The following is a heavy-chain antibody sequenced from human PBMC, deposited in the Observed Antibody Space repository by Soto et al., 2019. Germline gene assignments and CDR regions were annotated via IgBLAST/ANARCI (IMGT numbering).Heavy chain of an antibody. CDR2: ISYDGSNK. D-gene: IGHD5-18*01. V-gene: IGHV3-30*18. CDR3: AKDRGYSYGLTFDY. J-gene: IGHJ4*02. Sequence: PGGSLRLSCAASGFTFSSYGMHWVRQAPGKGLEWVAVISYDGSNKYYADSVKGRFTISRDNSKNTLYLQMNSLRAEDTAVYYCAKDRGYSYGLTFDYWGQGTLVTVSS. CDR1: GFTFSSYG.